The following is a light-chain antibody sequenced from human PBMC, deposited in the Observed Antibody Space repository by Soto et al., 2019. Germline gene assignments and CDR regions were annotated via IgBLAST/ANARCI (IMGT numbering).Light chain of an antibody. J-gene: IGLJ2*01. CDR1: SSNIGADYD. V-gene: IGLV1-40*01. CDR3: QSYDSSLSGVV. Sequence: QAVVTQPPSVSGAPGQRVTISCTGSSSNIGADYDVHWYQQVPGTAPKLLIYRNDYRPSGVPDRFSASKSGTSASLAITGLQAEDEADYYCQSYDSSLSGVVFGGGTKLTVL. CDR2: RND.